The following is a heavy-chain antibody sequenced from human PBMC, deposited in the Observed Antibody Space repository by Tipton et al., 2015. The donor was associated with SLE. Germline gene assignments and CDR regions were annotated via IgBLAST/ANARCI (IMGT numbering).Heavy chain of an antibody. CDR2: IYYSGNT. J-gene: IGHJ6*03. Sequence: TLSLTCTVSGGSISSGGYYWSWIRQLPGKGLEWIGYIYYSGNTYYNPSLKSRVTISVDTSKNQFSLKLSSVTAADTAVYYCAREGVEQWLAFAGEVAYSYHMDVWDKGTTVTVSS. CDR3: AREGVEQWLAFAGEVAYSYHMDV. V-gene: IGHV4-31*03. CDR1: GGSISSGGYY. D-gene: IGHD6-19*01.